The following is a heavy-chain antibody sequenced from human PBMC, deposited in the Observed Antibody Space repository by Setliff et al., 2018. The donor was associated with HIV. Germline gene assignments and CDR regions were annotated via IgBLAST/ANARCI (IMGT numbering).Heavy chain of an antibody. D-gene: IGHD3-10*01. CDR2: IYHSGNT. CDR1: GPYSISSGFY. J-gene: IGHJ4*02. V-gene: IGHV4-38-2*01. Sequence: LSLTCAVSGPYSISSGFYWGWIRQPPGKGLEWIGNIYHSGNTYYNPSLKSRVTISVDTSKNQFSLKLRSVTAADTAVYHCARHAGLLWFGELWRGGEYYFDSWGQGTLVTVSS. CDR3: ARHAGLLWFGELWRGGEYYFDS.